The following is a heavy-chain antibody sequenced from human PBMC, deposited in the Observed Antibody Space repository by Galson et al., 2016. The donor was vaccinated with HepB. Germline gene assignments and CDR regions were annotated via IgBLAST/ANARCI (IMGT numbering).Heavy chain of an antibody. Sequence: LRLSCAASGFTFSSYWMTWARQVPGKGLEWLAQIKEDGSEKYYVDSLKGRFTISRDNAKNSLYLQMNSLRAEDTAIYYCARDSTVPGRSIDYWGQGTLITVSS. J-gene: IGHJ4*02. CDR3: ARDSTVPGRSIDY. D-gene: IGHD2-2*01. CDR2: IKEDGSEK. V-gene: IGHV3-7*01. CDR1: GFTFSSYW.